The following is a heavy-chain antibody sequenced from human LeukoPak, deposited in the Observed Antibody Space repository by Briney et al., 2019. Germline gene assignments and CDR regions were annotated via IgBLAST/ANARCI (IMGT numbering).Heavy chain of an antibody. Sequence: SETLSLTCTVSGGSISSYYWSWIRQPAGKGLEWIGRIYTSGSTNYNPSLKSRVTMSVDSSKNQFSLKLSSVTAADTAVYYCARDWEDSSSTYYYYYMDVWGKGTTVTVSS. D-gene: IGHD6-13*01. CDR3: ARDWEDSSSTYYYYYMDV. CDR2: IYTSGST. CDR1: GGSISSYY. V-gene: IGHV4-4*07. J-gene: IGHJ6*03.